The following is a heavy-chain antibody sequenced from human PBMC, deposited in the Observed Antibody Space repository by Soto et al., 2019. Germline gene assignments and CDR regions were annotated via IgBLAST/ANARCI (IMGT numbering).Heavy chain of an antibody. CDR3: VRRAITATTKWGAFDV. CDR1: GFTFSSFV. D-gene: IGHD1-20*01. CDR2: ISPGADVS. J-gene: IGHJ3*01. V-gene: IGHV3-23*01. Sequence: EVQLLESGGGLVQPGWSLRLSCAASGFTFSSFVMNLVRQSPGKGLVWVSTISPGADVSHYTDSVKGRFTISRDNSRRTLHLQMDSLRVEDAAVYFCVRRAITATTKWGAFDVCGQGTAVTVSS.